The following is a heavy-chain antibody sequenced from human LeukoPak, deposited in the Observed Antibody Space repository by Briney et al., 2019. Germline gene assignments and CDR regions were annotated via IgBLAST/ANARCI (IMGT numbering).Heavy chain of an antibody. CDR3: ARDRLGGGNYPDAFDI. V-gene: IGHV4-61*02. CDR1: GGSISSGSYY. Sequence: SETLSLTCTVSGGSISSGSYYWSWIRQPAGKGLEWIGRIYTSGSPNYNPSLKSRVTISVDTSKNQCSLKLSSVAAADTAVYYCARDRLGGGNYPDAFDIWGQGTMVTVSS. J-gene: IGHJ3*02. D-gene: IGHD1-7*01. CDR2: IYTSGSP.